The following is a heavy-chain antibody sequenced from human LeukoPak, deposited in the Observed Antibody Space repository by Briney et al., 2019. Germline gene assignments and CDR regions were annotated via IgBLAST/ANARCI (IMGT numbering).Heavy chain of an antibody. V-gene: IGHV4-61*02. J-gene: IGHJ3*02. CDR2: IYSSGST. D-gene: IGHD1-26*01. Sequence: SQTLSLTCTVSGGSISSGSYYWSWIRQPAGKGLEWIGRIYSSGSTNYNPSLKSRVTISVDTSKNQFSLKLSSVTAADTAVYYCARVAWRELGDAFDIWGQGTMATVSS. CDR3: ARVAWRELGDAFDI. CDR1: GGSISSGSYY.